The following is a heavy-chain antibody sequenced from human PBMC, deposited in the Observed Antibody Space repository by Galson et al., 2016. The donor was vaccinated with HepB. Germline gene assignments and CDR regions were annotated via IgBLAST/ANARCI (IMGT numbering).Heavy chain of an antibody. CDR1: GFTFSSHG. Sequence: SLRLSCAASGFTFSSHGMHWVRQAPGKGLEWVTFIYYDGSNKYYADSVKGRFTVSRDNSKNMVYLEMNSLRAEDTAVYYRARRYYYGSASPYYYMDVWGKGTTVTVSS. J-gene: IGHJ6*03. CDR3: ARRYYYGSASPYYYMDV. D-gene: IGHD3-10*01. CDR2: IYYDGSNK. V-gene: IGHV3-33*01.